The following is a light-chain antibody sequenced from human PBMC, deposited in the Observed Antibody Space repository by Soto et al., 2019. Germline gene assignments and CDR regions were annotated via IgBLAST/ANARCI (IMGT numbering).Light chain of an antibody. V-gene: IGKV3-11*01. CDR1: QSVRSN. CDR2: GAS. Sequence: EIVLTQSPGTLSLSPGERATLSCRASQSVRSNLAWYHQKPGQAPRLLIYGASTRANGVPARFGGSGSGTDFTLTINSLEPEDFAVYYCQQRNVWPPITFGQGTRLEIK. CDR3: QQRNVWPPIT. J-gene: IGKJ5*01.